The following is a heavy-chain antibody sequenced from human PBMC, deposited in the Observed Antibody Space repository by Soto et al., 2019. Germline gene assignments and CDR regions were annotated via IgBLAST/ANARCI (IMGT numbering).Heavy chain of an antibody. V-gene: IGHV3-23*01. Sequence: VGPLRLSCTASEFTFSSCAMCWVLQYPGKGLEWVSDIIDSGASTYYADSVKGRFTISRDNSKSTLYLQMNSLRAEDTALYYCAKGRSYYYYYGVEVWGQGTTVTVSS. J-gene: IGHJ6*02. CDR2: IIDSGAST. CDR1: EFTFSSCA. CDR3: AKGRSYYYYYGVEV.